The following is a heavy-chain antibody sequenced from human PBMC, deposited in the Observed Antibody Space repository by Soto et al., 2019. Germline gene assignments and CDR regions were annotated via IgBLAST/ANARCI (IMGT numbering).Heavy chain of an antibody. CDR2: ISGSGGST. CDR1: GFTFSSYA. Sequence: EVQLLETGGGLVQPGGSLRLSCAASGFTFSSYAMSWVRQAPGKGLEWVSAISGSGGSTYYADSVKGRFTISRDNSKNTLYLQMNSLRAEDTAVYYCAKDSQHIVVVVAATLAFDIWGQGTMVTVSS. V-gene: IGHV3-23*01. CDR3: AKDSQHIVVVVAATLAFDI. J-gene: IGHJ3*02. D-gene: IGHD2-15*01.